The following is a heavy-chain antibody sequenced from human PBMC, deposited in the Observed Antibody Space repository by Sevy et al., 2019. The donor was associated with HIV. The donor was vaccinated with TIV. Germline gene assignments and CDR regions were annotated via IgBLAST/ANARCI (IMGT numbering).Heavy chain of an antibody. V-gene: IGHV3-9*01. CDR2: ISWNSRNI. CDR3: AKDINRGCDGVNCYSSYYYCYGLDV. CDR1: GFPFNDHA. J-gene: IGHJ6*02. D-gene: IGHD2-21*01. Sequence: GGSLRLSCAASGFPFNDHAMHWVQQVPGKGLEWVSGISWNSRNIGYAGTGKGRFTIPRGNAMHLVFLEMNSLRPEDTAFYYCAKDINRGCDGVNCYSSYYYCYGLDVWGQGTTVTVSS.